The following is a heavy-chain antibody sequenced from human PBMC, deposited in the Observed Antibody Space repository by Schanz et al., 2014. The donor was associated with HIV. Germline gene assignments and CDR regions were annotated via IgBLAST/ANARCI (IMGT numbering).Heavy chain of an antibody. D-gene: IGHD6-6*01. V-gene: IGHV3-11*04. J-gene: IGHJ6*02. CDR2: ISSSGSTI. CDR3: ASTEFPYSSSSDYYYGMDV. Sequence: QVQLVESGGGLVKPGGSLRLSCAASGFTFSDYYMSWIRQAPGKGLEWVSYISSSGSTIHYADSVKGRFTISRDNAKNSLYLQMNSLRAGDTAVYYCASTEFPYSSSSDYYYGMDVWGQGTTVTVSS. CDR1: GFTFSDYY.